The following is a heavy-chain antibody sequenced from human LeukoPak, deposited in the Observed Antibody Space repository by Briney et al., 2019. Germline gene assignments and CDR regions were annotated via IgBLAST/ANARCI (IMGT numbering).Heavy chain of an antibody. CDR1: GDSINLYY. J-gene: IGHJ4*02. Sequence: SETLSLTYEVSGDSINLYYWNWIRRPPGKALEWIGYTHYTGNNKYNPSLKSRVSMSVDVPKKQLTLKLSSVTAADTAVYYCARWSSSWKAYDCWGQGTLVSVSS. V-gene: IGHV4-59*01. CDR2: THYTGNN. D-gene: IGHD6-13*01. CDR3: ARWSSSWKAYDC.